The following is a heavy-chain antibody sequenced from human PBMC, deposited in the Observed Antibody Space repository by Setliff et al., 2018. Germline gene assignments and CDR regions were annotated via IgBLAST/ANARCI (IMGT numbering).Heavy chain of an antibody. Sequence: PSETLSLTCTVSGDSISNYYWNWIRQPAGKGLEWIGRLHTSGSIDYNPSLKSRVTISVDTSKNQFSLRLRSVTAADTAVYFCARESYYYYMDVWGKGTTVTVSS. CDR3: ARESYYYYMDV. CDR2: LHTSGSI. V-gene: IGHV4-4*07. J-gene: IGHJ6*03. CDR1: GDSISNYY.